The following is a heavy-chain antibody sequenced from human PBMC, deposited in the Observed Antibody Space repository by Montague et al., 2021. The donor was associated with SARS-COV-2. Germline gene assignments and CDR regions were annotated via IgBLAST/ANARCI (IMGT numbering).Heavy chain of an antibody. J-gene: IGHJ4*02. V-gene: IGHV2-5*02. CDR2: IYWXXXK. CDR3: AHRIARHYDTSAYLWCPFDF. CDR1: GFSLSTTGVG. Sequence: PALVKPTQTLTLTCTFSGFSLSTTGVGVGWIRPPPGKALEWLALIYWXXXKRYSPSLKSRLTITKDISKNQVVLTMTNMDPVDTATYYCAHRIARHYDTSAYLWCPFDFWGQGTLVTVSS. D-gene: IGHD3-22*01.